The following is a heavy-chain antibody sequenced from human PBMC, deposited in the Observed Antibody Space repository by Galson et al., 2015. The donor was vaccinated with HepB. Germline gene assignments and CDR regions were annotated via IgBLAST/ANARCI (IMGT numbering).Heavy chain of an antibody. Sequence: SLRLSCAASGFTFSSYAMSWVRQAPGKGLEWVSVISGSGGSTYYADSVKGRFTISRDNSKNTLYLQMNSLRAEDTAVYHCAKVQTSLWFGELNYYYGMDVWGQGTTVTVSS. CDR2: ISGSGGST. V-gene: IGHV3-23*01. D-gene: IGHD3-10*01. CDR3: AKVQTSLWFGELNYYYGMDV. J-gene: IGHJ6*02. CDR1: GFTFSSYA.